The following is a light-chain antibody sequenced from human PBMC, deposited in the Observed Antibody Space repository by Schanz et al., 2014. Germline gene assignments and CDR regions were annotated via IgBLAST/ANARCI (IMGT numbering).Light chain of an antibody. CDR3: QQYGSSPGT. CDR1: QSVSSSY. CDR2: DAS. J-gene: IGKJ1*01. Sequence: EIVLTQSPGTLSLSPGERATLSCRASQSVSSSYLAWYQQKPGQAPRPLIYDASNRATGIPARFCGSGSGTDFTLTISRLEPEDFAVYYCQQYGSSPGTFGQGTKVEIK. V-gene: IGKV3-20*01.